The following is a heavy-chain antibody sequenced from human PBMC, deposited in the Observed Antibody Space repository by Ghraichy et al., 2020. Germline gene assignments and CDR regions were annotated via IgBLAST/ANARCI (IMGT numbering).Heavy chain of an antibody. Sequence: SETLSLTCAVYGGSFSGYYWSWIRQPPGKGLEWIGEINHSGSTNYNPSLKSRVTISVDTSKNQFSLKLSSVTAADTAVYYCAREKSSGFGVVINGPFDYWGQGTLVTVSS. CDR3: AREKSSGFGVVINGPFDY. D-gene: IGHD3-3*01. J-gene: IGHJ4*02. CDR1: GGSFSGYY. CDR2: INHSGST. V-gene: IGHV4-34*01.